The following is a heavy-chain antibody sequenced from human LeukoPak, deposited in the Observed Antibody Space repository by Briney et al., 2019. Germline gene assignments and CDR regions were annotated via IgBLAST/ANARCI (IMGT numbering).Heavy chain of an antibody. D-gene: IGHD2-21*01. Sequence: GGSLRLSCAASGFSFSSYSMNWVRQAPGKGLEWVSSISSSSSYIYYADSVKGRFTISRDNAKNSLYLQMNSLRAEDTAVYYCAPYGGDWTFDWGQGTLVTVSS. CDR1: GFSFSSYS. J-gene: IGHJ4*02. V-gene: IGHV3-21*01. CDR2: ISSSSSYI. CDR3: APYGGDWTFD.